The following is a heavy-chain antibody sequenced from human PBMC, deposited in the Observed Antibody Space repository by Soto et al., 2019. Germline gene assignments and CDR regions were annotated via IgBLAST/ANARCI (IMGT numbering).Heavy chain of an antibody. V-gene: IGHV3-74*01. J-gene: IGHJ4*02. CDR3: ARDRYGEVGLEF. CDR2: INSDGSTI. Sequence: EVQLVESGGGLVQPGGSLRLSCAASGFTFSSYWMHWVRQTPGKGLVWVSRINSDGSTISYADYVKGRFTISRDNAKNILYLQMNSLKNEDTAVYYCARDRYGEVGLEFWGQGTLVTVSS. CDR1: GFTFSSYW. D-gene: IGHD4-17*01.